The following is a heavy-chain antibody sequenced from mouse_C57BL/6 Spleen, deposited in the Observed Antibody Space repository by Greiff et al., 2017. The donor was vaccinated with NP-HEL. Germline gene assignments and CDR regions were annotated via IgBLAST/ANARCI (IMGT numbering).Heavy chain of an antibody. J-gene: IGHJ2*01. D-gene: IGHD4-1*01. CDR1: GYTFTSYW. V-gene: IGHV1-64*01. CDR2: IHPNSGST. CDR3: ARTGTEEEGYFDY. Sequence: VQLQQPGAELVKPGASVKLSCKASGYTFTSYWMHWVKQRPGQGLEWIGMIHPNSGSTNYNEKFKSKATLTVDKSSSTAYMQLSSLTSEDSAVYYCARTGTEEEGYFDYWGQGTTLTVSS.